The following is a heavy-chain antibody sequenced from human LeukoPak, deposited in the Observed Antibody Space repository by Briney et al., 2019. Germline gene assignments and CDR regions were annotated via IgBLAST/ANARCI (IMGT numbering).Heavy chain of an antibody. Sequence: SETLSLTCTVSGGSLSYYYWSWIRQPPGKGLEGMGYIYYSGSTNYNPSLKTRLTISVDTSKTQFSLRLSSVTAADTAVYYCARRDSTGYYAYWGQGTLVIVSS. V-gene: IGHV4-59*08. CDR2: IYYSGST. D-gene: IGHD3-22*01. J-gene: IGHJ4*02. CDR1: GGSLSYYY. CDR3: ARRDSTGYYAY.